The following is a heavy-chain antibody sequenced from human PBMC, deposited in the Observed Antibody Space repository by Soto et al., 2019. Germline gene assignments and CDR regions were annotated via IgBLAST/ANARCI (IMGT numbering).Heavy chain of an antibody. CDR1: GFTFSSYG. J-gene: IGHJ4*02. CDR2: ISYDGSNK. V-gene: IGHV3-30*18. CDR3: AKDTTQDLYFDY. D-gene: IGHD2-15*01. Sequence: GGSLRLSCAASGFTFSSYGMHWVRQAPGKGLEWVAVISYDGSNKYYADSVKGRFTISRDNSKNTLYLQMNSLRAEDTAVYYCAKDTTQDLYFDYWGQGTLVTVSS.